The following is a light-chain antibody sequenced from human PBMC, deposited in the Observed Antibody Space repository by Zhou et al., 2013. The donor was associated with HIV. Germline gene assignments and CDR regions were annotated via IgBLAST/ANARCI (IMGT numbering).Light chain of an antibody. CDR2: KAS. CDR3: QQSNSYPYT. J-gene: IGKJ2*01. Sequence: DIQLTQSPSFLSASVGDRVTITCRASQSIRSWLAWYQQIPGKAPKVLIYKASTLESGVPSRFSGSGSGTEFTLTISSLQPDDFATYYCQQSNSYPYTFGQGTKLEIK. V-gene: IGKV1-5*03. CDR1: QSIRSW.